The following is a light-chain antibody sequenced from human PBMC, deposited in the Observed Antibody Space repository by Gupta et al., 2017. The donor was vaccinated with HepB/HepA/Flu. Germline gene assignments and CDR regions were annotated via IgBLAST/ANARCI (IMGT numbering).Light chain of an antibody. J-gene: IGLJ3*02. Sequence: HTVVTQEPWFSLSPGGTVTLTCGLSSGSVSTSYYPSWYQQTPGQPPRTLIYSTHTRSSGVPDRFSGSILGNKAALTITGAQADDESDYYCVLYMGSGIWVFGGGTKLTVL. CDR3: VLYMGSGIWV. V-gene: IGLV8-61*01. CDR1: SGSVSTSYY. CDR2: STH.